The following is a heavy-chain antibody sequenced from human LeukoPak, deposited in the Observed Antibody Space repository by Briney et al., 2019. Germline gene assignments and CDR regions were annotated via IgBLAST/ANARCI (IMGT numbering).Heavy chain of an antibody. CDR1: GGSISSYY. CDR3: SRERDSGSSTMRYRY. V-gene: IGHV4-4*07. CDR2: IYTSGST. D-gene: IGHD6-6*01. Sequence: PSETLSRTCNVSGGSISSYYWSWLRQPAGRGLEWIGRIYTSGSTDYNPSLKSRVTMSVDTSKNQFSLKLSSVTAADTAVYYCSRERDSGSSTMRYRYWRQRTLVTVSS. J-gene: IGHJ4*02.